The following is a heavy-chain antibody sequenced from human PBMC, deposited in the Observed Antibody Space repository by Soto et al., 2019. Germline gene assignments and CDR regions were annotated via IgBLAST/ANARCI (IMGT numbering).Heavy chain of an antibody. CDR3: TTDPVTMIVVVPSSG. V-gene: IGHV3-15*07. CDR2: IKSKTDGGTT. CDR1: GFTFSNAW. J-gene: IGHJ4*02. D-gene: IGHD3-22*01. Sequence: PGGSLRLSCAASGFTFSNAWMNWVRQAPGKGLEWVGRIKSKTDGGTTDYAAPVKGRFTISRDDSKNTLYLQMNRLKTEDTAVYYCTTDPVTMIVVVPSSGWGQGTLVTVSS.